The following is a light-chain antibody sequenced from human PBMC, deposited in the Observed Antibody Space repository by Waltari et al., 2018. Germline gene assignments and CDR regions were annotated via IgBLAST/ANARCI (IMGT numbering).Light chain of an antibody. CDR2: EDN. Sequence: SSNIGNNYVSWYRQFPGTAPKLLIYEDNERPSGVPGRFSGSKSGTSATLDITGLQAGDEADYYCGTWDSSLSGAVFGGGTHLTVL. CDR3: GTWDSSLSGAV. CDR1: SSNIGNNY. J-gene: IGLJ7*01. V-gene: IGLV1-51*02.